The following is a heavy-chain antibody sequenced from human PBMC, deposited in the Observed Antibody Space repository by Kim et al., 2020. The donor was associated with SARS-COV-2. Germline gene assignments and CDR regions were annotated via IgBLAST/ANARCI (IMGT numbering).Heavy chain of an antibody. CDR2: INPNSGGT. Sequence: ASVKVSCKASGYTFTGYYMHWVRQAPGQGLEWMGWINPNSGGTNYAQKFQGRVTMTRDTSISTAYMELSRLRSDDTAVYYCARDCLSIRRNLARRYNWFDPWGQGTLVTVSS. J-gene: IGHJ5*02. CDR3: ARDCLSIRRNLARRYNWFDP. CDR1: GYTFTGYY. V-gene: IGHV1-2*02.